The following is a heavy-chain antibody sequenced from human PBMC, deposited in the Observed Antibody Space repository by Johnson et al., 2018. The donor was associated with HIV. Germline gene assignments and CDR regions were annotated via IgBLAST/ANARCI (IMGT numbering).Heavy chain of an antibody. V-gene: IGHV3-7*05. J-gene: IGHJ3*01. CDR3: KISSSTGFEF. CDR1: GLTFTNAW. D-gene: IGHD6-6*01. CDR2: IKQDGSEK. Sequence: VQLVESGGGLVKPGGSLRLSCAASGLTFTNAWMSWVRQAPGKGLEWVANIKQDGSEKYYLASVKGRFTISRDNAKNSLYLQMNSLRAEDTAVYYCKISSSTGFEFWGQGTMVTVSS.